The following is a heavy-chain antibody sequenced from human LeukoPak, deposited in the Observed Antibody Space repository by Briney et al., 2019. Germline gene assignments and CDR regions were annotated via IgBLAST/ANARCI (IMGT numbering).Heavy chain of an antibody. CDR3: AREGYYGSGSPPSLYFDY. CDR1: GFTFSSHW. V-gene: IGHV3-23*01. Sequence: GGSLRLSCAASGFTFSSHWMSWVRQAPGKGLEWVSAISGSGGSTYYADSVKGRFTISRDNSRSTLYLQMNSLRPADTAIYYCAREGYYGSGSPPSLYFDYWGQGTLVTVSS. D-gene: IGHD3-10*01. CDR2: ISGSGGST. J-gene: IGHJ4*02.